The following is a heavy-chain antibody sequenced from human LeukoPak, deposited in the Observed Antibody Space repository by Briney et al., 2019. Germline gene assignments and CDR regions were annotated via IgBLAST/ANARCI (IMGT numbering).Heavy chain of an antibody. J-gene: IGHJ4*02. V-gene: IGHV3-21*01. CDR3: ARDWDEKYYYDSSGYSDY. Sequence: GGSLRLSCAASGFTFSTYGMSWVRQAPGKGLEWVSSISSSSSYIYYADSVKGRFTISRDNAKNSLYLQMNSLRAEDTAVYYCARDWDEKYYYDSSGYSDYWGQGTLVTVSS. CDR1: GFTFSTYG. CDR2: ISSSSSYI. D-gene: IGHD3-22*01.